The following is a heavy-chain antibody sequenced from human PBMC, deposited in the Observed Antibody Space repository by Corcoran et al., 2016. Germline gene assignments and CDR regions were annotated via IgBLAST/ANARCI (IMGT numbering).Heavy chain of an antibody. Sequence: EVQQVESGGGLVQPGGSLRLSRAASGFTFSSYWMSWVRQAPGKGLEWVANIKQDGSEKYYVDSVKGRFTIARDNAQNSRYLQMNSLRAEDTAVYYWAREWKGGKVYFDYWGQGTLVTVSS. CDR1: GFTFSSYW. V-gene: IGHV3-7*03. D-gene: IGHD2-15*01. CDR2: IKQDGSEK. CDR3: AREWKGGKVYFDY. J-gene: IGHJ4*02.